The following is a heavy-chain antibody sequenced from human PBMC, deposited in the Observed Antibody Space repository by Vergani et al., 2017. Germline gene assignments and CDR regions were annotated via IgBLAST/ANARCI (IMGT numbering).Heavy chain of an antibody. D-gene: IGHD3-10*01. CDR1: GFTFSSYG. CDR3: ARANSTPLLFGELFYAFDI. Sequence: QVQLVESGGGVVQPGRSLRLSCAASGFTFSSYGMHWVRQAPGKGLEWVSVIWYDGSNKDYADSVKGRFTISRDNSKNTLYLQMNSLRAEDTAVYYCARANSTPLLFGELFYAFDIWGQGTMVTVSS. V-gene: IGHV3-33*01. J-gene: IGHJ3*02. CDR2: IWYDGSNK.